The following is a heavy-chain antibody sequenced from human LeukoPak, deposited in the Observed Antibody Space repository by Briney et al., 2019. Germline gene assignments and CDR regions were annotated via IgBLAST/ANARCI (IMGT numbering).Heavy chain of an antibody. J-gene: IGHJ6*02. CDR1: GFTFSSYS. Sequence: GGSLRLSCAASGFTFSSYSMNWVRQAPGKGLEWVSSIGSSSSYIYYADSVKGRFTISRDNAKNSLYLQMNSLRAEDTAVYYCARDGRYCSSTSCSEAGMDVWGQGTTVTVSS. CDR3: ARDGRYCSSTSCSEAGMDV. V-gene: IGHV3-21*01. CDR2: IGSSSSYI. D-gene: IGHD2-2*01.